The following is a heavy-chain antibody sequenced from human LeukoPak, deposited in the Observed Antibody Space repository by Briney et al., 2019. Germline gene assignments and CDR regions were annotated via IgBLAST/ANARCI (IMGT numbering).Heavy chain of an antibody. Sequence: SQTLSLTCTVSGGSISSDRYSWSWIRQPPGKGLEWIGYIYYSGSTNYNPSLKSRVTISVDTSKNQFSLKLSSVTAADTAVYYCASNYGASAFDIWGQGTMVTVSS. V-gene: IGHV4-61*01. D-gene: IGHD4/OR15-4a*01. CDR1: GGSISSDRYS. CDR2: IYYSGST. CDR3: ASNYGASAFDI. J-gene: IGHJ3*02.